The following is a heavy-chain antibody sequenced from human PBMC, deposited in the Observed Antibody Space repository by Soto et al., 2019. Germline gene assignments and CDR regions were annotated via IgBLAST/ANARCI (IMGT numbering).Heavy chain of an antibody. V-gene: IGHV4-38-2*02. CDR2: IYPSVSS. CDR1: GFAISCGYY. Sequence: SETLSLTCSVSGFAISCGYYWSWVRQPPGKGLEWIGSIYPSVSSYHNPSLATRLRLSIDTSKNQFTLNLTSVTAADTALYFCAREKVGTTFFDNWGQGIQVTVSS. D-gene: IGHD1-1*01. J-gene: IGHJ4*02. CDR3: AREKVGTTFFDN.